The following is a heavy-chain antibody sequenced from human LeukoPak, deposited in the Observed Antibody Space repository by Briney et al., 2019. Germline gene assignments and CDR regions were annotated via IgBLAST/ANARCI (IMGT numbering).Heavy chain of an antibody. CDR3: VRGSTLRHYQY. CDR1: GGSISSSSYY. V-gene: IGHV4-39*01. Sequence: SETLSLTCTVSGGSISSSSYYWGWIRQPPGKGLEWIGSIYYSGSTYYNPSLKSRVTISVDTSKNQFSLKLSSVSAADTAVYYCVRGSTLRHYQYWGQGTLVTVSS. D-gene: IGHD3-16*01. CDR2: IYYSGST. J-gene: IGHJ4*02.